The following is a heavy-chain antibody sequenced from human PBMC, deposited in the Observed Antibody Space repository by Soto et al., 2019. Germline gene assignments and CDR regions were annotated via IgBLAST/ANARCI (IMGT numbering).Heavy chain of an antibody. CDR2: INADNGNT. V-gene: IGHV1-3*01. D-gene: IGHD2-15*01. CDR3: ARDLGGWPDY. J-gene: IGHJ4*02. Sequence: GASVKVSCKASGYTFTSYAMHWVRQAPGQGLEWMGWINADNGNTKYAQKFQGRATITRDTSASTAYMELSSLRSEGTAVYYCARDLGGWPDYWGQGTLVTVSS. CDR1: GYTFTSYA.